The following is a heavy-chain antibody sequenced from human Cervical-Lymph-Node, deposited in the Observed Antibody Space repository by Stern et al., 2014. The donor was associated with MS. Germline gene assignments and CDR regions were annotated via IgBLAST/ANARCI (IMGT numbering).Heavy chain of an antibody. V-gene: IGHV1-18*01. D-gene: IGHD2-15*01. J-gene: IGHJ3*02. CDR1: GYTFTSYG. Sequence: QVQLVQSGAEVKKPGASVKVSCKASGYTFTSYGISWVRQAPGQGLEWMGWITSDNGTTNYSQKLQGSFTMTTDTSTSTAYMELRCLRSDDSAVYYCARGLLGSENAFDIWGQGTMFTVSS. CDR3: ARGLLGSENAFDI. CDR2: ITSDNGTT.